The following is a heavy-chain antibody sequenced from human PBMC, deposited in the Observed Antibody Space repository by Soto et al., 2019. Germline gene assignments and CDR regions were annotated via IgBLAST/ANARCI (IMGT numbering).Heavy chain of an antibody. CDR1: GYSFTSYW. Sequence: GESLKISCKGSGYSFTSYWIGWVRQMPGKGLEWMGIIYPGDSDTRYSPSFQGQVTISADKSISTAYLQWSSLKASDTAMYYCARGLISGSHYSGGWYYFDSWGQGTQVTVSS. V-gene: IGHV5-51*01. D-gene: IGHD1-26*01. CDR2: IYPGDSDT. CDR3: ARGLISGSHYSGGWYYFDS. J-gene: IGHJ4*02.